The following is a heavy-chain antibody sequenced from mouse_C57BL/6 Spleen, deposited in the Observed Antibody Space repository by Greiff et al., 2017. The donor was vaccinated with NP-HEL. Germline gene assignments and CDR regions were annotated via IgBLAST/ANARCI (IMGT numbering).Heavy chain of an antibody. CDR3: GRHYGSSQGYFDV. J-gene: IGHJ1*03. V-gene: IGHV1-19*01. CDR2: INPYNGGT. Sequence: EVQRVESGPVLVKPGASVTMSCKASGYTFTDYYMNWVKQSHGKSLEWIGVINPYNGGTSYNQKFKGKATLTVDKSSSTAYMELNSLISEDAAVYYCGRHYGSSQGYFDVWGTGTTVTVSS. CDR1: GYTFTDYY. D-gene: IGHD1-1*01.